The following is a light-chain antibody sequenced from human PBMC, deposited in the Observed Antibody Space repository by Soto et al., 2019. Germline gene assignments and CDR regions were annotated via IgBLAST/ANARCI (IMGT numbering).Light chain of an antibody. CDR3: SSYTSSSTLV. J-gene: IGLJ2*01. V-gene: IGLV2-14*01. CDR2: EVS. CDR1: SSDVGDFDC. Sequence: QSALTQPASVSGSPGQSITISCTGTSSDVGDFDCVSWYQQHPGKAPKLMIYEVSDRPSGVSNRFSGSTSGDTASLTSAGLPAEDEADYYCSSYTSSSTLVFGGGTKLTVL.